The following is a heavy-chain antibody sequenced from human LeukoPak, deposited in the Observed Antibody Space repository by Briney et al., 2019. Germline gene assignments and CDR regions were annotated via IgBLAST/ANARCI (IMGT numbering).Heavy chain of an antibody. J-gene: IGHJ3*02. CDR1: GYTFTSYY. Sequence: GASVNVSCKASGYTFTSYYIHWVRQAPGQGLEWMGIINPSGSSTSYAQKFQGRVTMTRDTSTSTVYMELSSLRSEDTAVYYCAGGTTNTKGAFDMRGQGTMVTVSS. CDR2: INPSGSST. V-gene: IGHV1-46*01. D-gene: IGHD2-8*01. CDR3: AGGTTNTKGAFDM.